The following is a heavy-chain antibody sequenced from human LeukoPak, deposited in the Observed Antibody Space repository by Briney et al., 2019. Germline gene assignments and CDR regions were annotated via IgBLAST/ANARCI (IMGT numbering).Heavy chain of an antibody. CDR1: GFTFSRYS. Sequence: PGGSLRLSCAASGFTFSRYSMNWVRQAPGKGLEWVSSISISSNYIYYADSVKGRFTISRDNAKNSLYLQVNSLRAEDTAVYYCAKLGTPWGQGTLVTVSS. V-gene: IGHV3-21*04. CDR3: AKLGTP. CDR2: ISISSNYI. D-gene: IGHD7-27*01. J-gene: IGHJ5*02.